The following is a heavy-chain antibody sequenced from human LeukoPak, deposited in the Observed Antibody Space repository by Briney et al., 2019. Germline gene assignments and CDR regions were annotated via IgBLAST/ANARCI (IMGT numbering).Heavy chain of an antibody. CDR1: GVTFSNYG. V-gene: IGHV3-33*01. D-gene: IGHD1-26*01. CDR2: IWYDGSNK. J-gene: IGHJ4*02. Sequence: GRSLRLSCAASGVTFSNYGIHWVRQAPGRGLEWVALIWYDGSNKYYADSVKGRFTISRDNSQSTVFLQMNSLRAEDTAVYYCARAGLGASSDIWGPGTLVTVSS. CDR3: ARAGLGASSDI.